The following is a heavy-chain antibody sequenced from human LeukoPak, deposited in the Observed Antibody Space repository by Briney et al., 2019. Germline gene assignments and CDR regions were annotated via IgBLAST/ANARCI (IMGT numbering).Heavy chain of an antibody. CDR1: GGTFSSYA. Sequence: GASVKVSCKASGGTFSSYAISWVRQAPGQGLEWMGGIIPIFGTANYAQKFQGRVTITADKSTSTAYMELSSLRSEDTAVYYCAYHYYGSGSYIYYYYMDVWGKGTTVTISS. D-gene: IGHD3-10*01. CDR3: AYHYYGSGSYIYYYYMDV. J-gene: IGHJ6*03. V-gene: IGHV1-69*06. CDR2: IIPIFGTA.